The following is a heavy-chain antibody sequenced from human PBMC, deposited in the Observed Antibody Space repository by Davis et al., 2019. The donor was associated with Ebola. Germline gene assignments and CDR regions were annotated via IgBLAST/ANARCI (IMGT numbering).Heavy chain of an antibody. D-gene: IGHD1-26*01. J-gene: IGHJ3*02. Sequence: GGSLRLSCAASGLTVSDNYMSWVRQAPGKGPEWVSVLYGDGRTYYADSVKGRFTVSRDDSKNTLYLQMNGLRVEDTAIYYCAKDTSNIWFDIWGQGTNVTVSS. CDR1: GLTVSDNY. CDR2: LYGDGRT. V-gene: IGHV3-53*01. CDR3: AKDTSNIWFDI.